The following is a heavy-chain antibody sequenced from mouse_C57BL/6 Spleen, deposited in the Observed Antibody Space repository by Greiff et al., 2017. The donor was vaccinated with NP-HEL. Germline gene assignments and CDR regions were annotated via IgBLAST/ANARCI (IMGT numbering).Heavy chain of an antibody. V-gene: IGHV1-50*01. CDR1: GYTFTSYW. CDR3: ARMGNYVGDYYAMDY. Sequence: QVQLQQPGAELVKPGASVKLSCKASGYTFTSYWMQWVKQRPGQGLEWIGEIDPSDSYTNYNQKFKGKATLTVDTSSSTAYMQLSSLTSEDSAVYYCARMGNYVGDYYAMDYWGQGTSVTVSS. CDR2: IDPSDSYT. D-gene: IGHD2-1*01. J-gene: IGHJ4*01.